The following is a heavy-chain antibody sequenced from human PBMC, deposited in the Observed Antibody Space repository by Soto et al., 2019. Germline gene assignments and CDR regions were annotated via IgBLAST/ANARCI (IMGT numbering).Heavy chain of an antibody. V-gene: IGHV1-8*01. CDR1: GYTFTSYD. CDR2: MNPNSGNT. CDR3: ARGPRYYDILTGYYSDY. J-gene: IGHJ4*02. Sequence: ASVKVSCKASGYTFTSYDINWVRQAAGQGLEWMGWMNPNSGNTGYAQKFQGRVTMTRNTSISTAYMELSSLRSEDTAVYYCARGPRYYDILTGYYSDYWGQGTLVTVS. D-gene: IGHD3-9*01.